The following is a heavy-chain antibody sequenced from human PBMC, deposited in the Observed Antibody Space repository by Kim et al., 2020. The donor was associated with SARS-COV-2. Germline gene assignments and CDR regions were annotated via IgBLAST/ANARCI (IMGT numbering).Heavy chain of an antibody. CDR2: IHAGNGNT. CDR1: GYTFTSYA. CDR3: ARDEDV. Sequence: ASVKVSCKASGYTFTSYALHWVRQAPGQRLEWMGWIHAGNGNTKYSQKFQDRVTITRDTSANTAYMELSSLRSEDTAVYYCARDEDVWGQGTTVTVSS. V-gene: IGHV1-3*01. J-gene: IGHJ6*02.